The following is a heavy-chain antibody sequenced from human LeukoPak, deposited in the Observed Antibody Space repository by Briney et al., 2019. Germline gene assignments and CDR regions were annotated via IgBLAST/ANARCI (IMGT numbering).Heavy chain of an antibody. Sequence: SETLSLTCTVSGGSISSYSWSWIRQPAGKGLEWIGSIYYSGSTYYNPSLKSRVTISVDTSKNQFSLKLSSVTAADTAVYYCAREGGASSGWYETYWFDPWGQGTLVTVSS. V-gene: IGHV4-4*07. J-gene: IGHJ5*02. D-gene: IGHD6-19*01. CDR1: GGSISSYS. CDR3: AREGGASSGWYETYWFDP. CDR2: IYYSGST.